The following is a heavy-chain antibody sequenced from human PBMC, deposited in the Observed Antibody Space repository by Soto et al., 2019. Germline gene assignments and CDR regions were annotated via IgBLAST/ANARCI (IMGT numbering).Heavy chain of an antibody. CDR2: INAGNGNT. V-gene: IGHV1-3*05. CDR3: ARAVAVPAAFAY. D-gene: IGHD6-19*01. J-gene: IGHJ4*02. Sequence: QVQLVQSGAEEKKPGASVKVSCKASGYTFTGYAMHWVRQAPGQRLEWMGWINAGNGNTKYSQKFQGRVTITRDTSASTAYMELSSLRSEDTAVYYCARAVAVPAAFAYWGQGTLVTVSS. CDR1: GYTFTGYA.